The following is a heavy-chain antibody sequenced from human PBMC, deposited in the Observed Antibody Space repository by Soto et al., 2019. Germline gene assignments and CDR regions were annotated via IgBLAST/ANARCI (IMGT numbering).Heavy chain of an antibody. CDR1: EGRCVGFW. Sequence: CNGVEGRCVGFWSGCILKIQGKGLECMGIIYPGDSDTRYSPSFEGQVTISADKSISSAFLQWSSLKASDTAMYYFASSRNCSSTRCFDAFDIWGQGTMVTVSS. V-gene: IGHV5-51*01. CDR2: IYPGDSDT. CDR3: ASSRNCSSTRCFDAFDI. J-gene: IGHJ3*02. D-gene: IGHD2-2*01.